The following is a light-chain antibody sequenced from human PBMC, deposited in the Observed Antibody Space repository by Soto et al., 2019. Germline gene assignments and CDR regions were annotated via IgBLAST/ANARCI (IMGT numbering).Light chain of an antibody. CDR1: QIISSW. V-gene: IGKV1-5*01. Sequence: IHMTQSPATLSASVVYRVTITFRASQIISSWLSWYQQKPGKAPKLLIYDASSLESGVPSRFSGSGSGTEFTLTISSLQPDDFATYYCQQYNSYSGTFGQGTKVDIK. CDR3: QQYNSYSGT. CDR2: DAS. J-gene: IGKJ1*01.